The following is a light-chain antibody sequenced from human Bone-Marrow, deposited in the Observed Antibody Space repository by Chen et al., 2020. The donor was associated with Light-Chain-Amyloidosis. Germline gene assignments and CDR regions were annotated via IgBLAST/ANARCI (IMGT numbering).Light chain of an antibody. J-gene: IGKJ4*01. Sequence: ETVLTQSPGTLSLSPGDGANLSCRASQTISSNYLTWYQQNFGQAPRLLIYGSSSRATGIPDRFTGSGSGTDLTLTINRLEPEDLAMYYCQQYGTSPLTFGGGTKVEIK. CDR2: GSS. CDR3: QQYGTSPLT. CDR1: QTISSNY. V-gene: IGKV3-20*01.